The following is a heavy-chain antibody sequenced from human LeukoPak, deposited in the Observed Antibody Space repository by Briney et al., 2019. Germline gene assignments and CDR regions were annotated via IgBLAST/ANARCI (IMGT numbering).Heavy chain of an antibody. Sequence: PGGSRRLSCAASGFIFDDYDMNWVRQAPGKGQEWVSGINWNGGSTGYVDSVKGRFTISRDNAKNSLYLQMNSLRAEDTALYYCAATATTVTPLDYWGQGTLVTVSS. CDR1: GFIFDDYD. CDR3: AATATTVTPLDY. D-gene: IGHD4-17*01. CDR2: INWNGGST. J-gene: IGHJ4*02. V-gene: IGHV3-20*04.